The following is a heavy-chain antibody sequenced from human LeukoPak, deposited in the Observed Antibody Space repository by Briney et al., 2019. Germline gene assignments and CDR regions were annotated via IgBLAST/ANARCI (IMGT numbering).Heavy chain of an antibody. V-gene: IGHV4-39*01. CDR3: ARQTGSGLFILP. CDR1: GVSLSSSNSY. D-gene: IGHD3/OR15-3a*01. Sequence: PSETLSLTCTVSGVSLSSSNSYWGWIRQPPGKGLEWIGSIYYSGNTYYNASLKSQVSISIDTSKNRFSLKLTSVTAADTAVYYCARQTGSGLFILPGGQGTLVTVSS. J-gene: IGHJ4*02. CDR2: IYYSGNT.